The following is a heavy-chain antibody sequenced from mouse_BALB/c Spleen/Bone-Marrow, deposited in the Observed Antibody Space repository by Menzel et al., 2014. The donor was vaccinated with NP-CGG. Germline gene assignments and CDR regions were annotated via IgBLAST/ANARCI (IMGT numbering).Heavy chain of an antibody. D-gene: IGHD1-1*01. CDR3: ARDMGLLRFDY. CDR2: IRNKANGYTT. CDR1: GFTFTDYY. J-gene: IGHJ2*01. Sequence: VQLKESGGGLVQPGGSLRLSCATSGFTFTDYYMSWVRQPPGKALEWLGFIRNKANGYTTGYSASVKGRFTISRDNSQSILYLQMNTLRAEDSATYYCARDMGLLRFDYWGQGTTLTVSS. V-gene: IGHV7-3*02.